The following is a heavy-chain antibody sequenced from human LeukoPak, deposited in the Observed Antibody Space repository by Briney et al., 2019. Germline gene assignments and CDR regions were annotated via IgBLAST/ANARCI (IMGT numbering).Heavy chain of an antibody. CDR3: AKISSSGNNLGAFDI. CDR2: ISDDGTNK. V-gene: IGHV3-30*18. J-gene: IGHJ3*02. Sequence: PGGSLRLPCAASRFTFSSYGMHWVRQAPGKGLEWVAVISDDGTNKFYAESVKGRFTISRDNSKNALYLQMNSLRPEDTAVYYCAKISSSGNNLGAFDIWGQGTMVTVSS. D-gene: IGHD1-26*01. CDR1: RFTFSSYG.